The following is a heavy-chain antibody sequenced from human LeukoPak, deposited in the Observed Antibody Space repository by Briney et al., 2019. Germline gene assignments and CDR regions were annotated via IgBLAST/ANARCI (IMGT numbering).Heavy chain of an antibody. J-gene: IGHJ3*02. CDR3: ARGRGYCSSTSCYEDAFDI. V-gene: IGHV1-69*05. CDR2: IIPIFDTA. D-gene: IGHD2-2*01. CDR1: GGTFSSYA. Sequence: SVKVSCKASGGTFSSYAISWVRQAPGQGLEWMGGIIPIFDTANYAQKFQGRVTITTDESTSTAYMELSSLRSEDTAVYYCARGRGYCSSTSCYEDAFDIWGQGTMVTVSS.